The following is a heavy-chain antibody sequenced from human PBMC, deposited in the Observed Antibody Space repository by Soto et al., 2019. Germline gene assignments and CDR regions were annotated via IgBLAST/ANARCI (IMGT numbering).Heavy chain of an antibody. CDR2: INPNSGGT. CDR3: ARDREDIVVVPAAISYGMDV. V-gene: IGHV1-2*04. Sequence: VKVSCKASGYTFTGYYMHWVRQAPGQGLEWMGWINPNSGGTNYAQKFQGWVTMTRDTSISTAYMELSRLRSDDTAVYYCARDREDIVVVPAAISYGMDVWGQGTTVTVSS. J-gene: IGHJ6*02. CDR1: GYTFTGYY. D-gene: IGHD2-2*01.